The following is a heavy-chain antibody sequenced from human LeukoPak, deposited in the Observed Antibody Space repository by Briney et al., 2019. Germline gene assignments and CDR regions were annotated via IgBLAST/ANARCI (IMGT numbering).Heavy chain of an antibody. Sequence: PSETLSLTCAVYGGSFSGYYWSWLRQPPGKGLEWIGEINHSGSTNYNPSLKSRVTISVDTSKNQFSPKLSSVTAADTAVYYCARVRYNWNGGYFDYWGQGTLVTVSS. D-gene: IGHD1-20*01. CDR1: GGSFSGYY. J-gene: IGHJ4*02. V-gene: IGHV4-34*01. CDR3: ARVRYNWNGGYFDY. CDR2: INHSGST.